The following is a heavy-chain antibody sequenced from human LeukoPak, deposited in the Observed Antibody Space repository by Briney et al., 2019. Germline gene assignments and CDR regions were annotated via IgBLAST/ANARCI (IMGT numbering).Heavy chain of an antibody. D-gene: IGHD3-3*01. CDR2: MNPNSGNT. CDR1: GYTFTSCD. CDR3: ARVLRFLREGAVDP. J-gene: IGHJ5*02. Sequence: ASVKVSCKASGYTFTSCDINWVRQATGQGLEWMGWMNPNSGNTGYAQKFQGRVTMTRNTSISTAYMELSSLRSEDTAVYYCARVLRFLREGAVDPWGQGTLVTVSS. V-gene: IGHV1-8*01.